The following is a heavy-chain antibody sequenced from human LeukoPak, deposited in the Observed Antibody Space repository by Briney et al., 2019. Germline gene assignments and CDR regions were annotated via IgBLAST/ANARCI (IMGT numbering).Heavy chain of an antibody. CDR2: VNQDGSET. V-gene: IGHV3-7*01. D-gene: IGHD1-1*01. CDR1: GFTFSNFW. Sequence: GGSLRLSCAASGFTFSNFWMKWVRQAPGKGLEWVANVNQDGSETHYVDSVKGRFTISRDNAKNSLFLQLNSLRAEDTAVYYCARKATTSRPGDYWGLGTLVTVSS. CDR3: ARKATTSRPGDY. J-gene: IGHJ4*02.